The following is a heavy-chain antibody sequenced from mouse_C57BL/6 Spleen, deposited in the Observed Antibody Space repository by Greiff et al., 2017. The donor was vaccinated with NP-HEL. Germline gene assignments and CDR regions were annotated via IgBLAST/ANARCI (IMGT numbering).Heavy chain of an antibody. D-gene: IGHD2-4*01. CDR2: INPNNGGT. Sequence: VQLKESGPELVKPGASVKMSCKASGYTFTDYNMHWVKQSHGKSLEWIGYINPNNGGTSYNQKFKGKATLTVNKSSSTAYMELRSLTSEDSAVYYCAREGDYPYWYFDVWGTGTTVTVSS. J-gene: IGHJ1*03. CDR1: GYTFTDYN. CDR3: AREGDYPYWYFDV. V-gene: IGHV1-22*01.